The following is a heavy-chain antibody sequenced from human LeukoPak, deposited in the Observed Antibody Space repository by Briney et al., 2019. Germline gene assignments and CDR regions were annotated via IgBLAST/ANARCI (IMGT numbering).Heavy chain of an antibody. CDR1: EFTFRTYG. V-gene: IGHV3-30*03. Sequence: PGRSLRLSCAASEFTFRTYGMHWVRQAPGKGLEWVAVISYDGSNKYYADSVKGRFTISRDNSRNMLYLQMNSLRAEDTAVYYSTRDWNDLDYWGQGTLVTVSS. CDR3: TRDWNDLDY. CDR2: ISYDGSNK. D-gene: IGHD1-1*01. J-gene: IGHJ4*02.